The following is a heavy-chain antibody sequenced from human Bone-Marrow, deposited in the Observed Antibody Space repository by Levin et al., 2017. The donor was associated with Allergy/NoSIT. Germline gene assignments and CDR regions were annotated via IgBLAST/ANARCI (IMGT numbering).Heavy chain of an antibody. CDR1: GFTFKSYA. J-gene: IGHJ4*02. D-gene: IGHD3-10*01. CDR3: AADYYADYSFDY. V-gene: IGHV3-23*01. Sequence: GESLKISCAASGFTFKSYAMNWVRQAPGKGLEWVSTISSSGGHRFYADSVKGRFTISRDESKTTLYLQMNGLRAEDTAIYYCAADYYADYSFDYWGQGTLVTVS. CDR2: ISSSGGHR.